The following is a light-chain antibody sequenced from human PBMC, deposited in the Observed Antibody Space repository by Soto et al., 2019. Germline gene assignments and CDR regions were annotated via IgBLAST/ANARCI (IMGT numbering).Light chain of an antibody. J-gene: IGKJ1*01. CDR2: DSS. CDR3: QQYGSSGT. CDR1: QNVNSNF. Sequence: EIVLTQSPGTLSLSPGERATLSCRASQNVNSNFFAWYQQKPGQAPRLLIYDSSNRATGIPARFSGSGSGTDFTLTISRLEPEDFAVYYCQQYGSSGTFGQGTKVDIK. V-gene: IGKV3-20*01.